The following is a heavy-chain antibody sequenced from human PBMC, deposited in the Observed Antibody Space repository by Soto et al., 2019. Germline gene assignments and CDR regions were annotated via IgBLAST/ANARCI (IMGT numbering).Heavy chain of an antibody. CDR3: ARMYSSGSGWFHP. V-gene: IGHV4-39*06. D-gene: IGHD6-19*01. J-gene: IGHJ5*02. Sequence: SETLSLTCFVSGYSITAGGYYWSWIRHHPGKGLEWIGSFYSSGSIIYNPSLRSRVSISGDTSSNQFPMSLTSVTAADTARYYCARMYSSGSGWFHPWGQGTLVTVSS. CDR1: GYSITAGGYY. CDR2: FYSSGSI.